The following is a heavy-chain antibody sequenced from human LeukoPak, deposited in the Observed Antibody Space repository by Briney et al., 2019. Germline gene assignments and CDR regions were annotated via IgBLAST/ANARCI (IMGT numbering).Heavy chain of an antibody. D-gene: IGHD2-15*01. Sequence: GRSLRLSCAASGFTFSSYGMHWVRQAPGKGLEWVAVISYDGSNKYYADSVKGRSTISRDNSKNTLYLQMNSLRAEDTAVYYCAKDRGYCSGGSCYWSYYFDYWGQGTLVTVSS. CDR3: AKDRGYCSGGSCYWSYYFDY. CDR1: GFTFSSYG. V-gene: IGHV3-30*18. J-gene: IGHJ4*02. CDR2: ISYDGSNK.